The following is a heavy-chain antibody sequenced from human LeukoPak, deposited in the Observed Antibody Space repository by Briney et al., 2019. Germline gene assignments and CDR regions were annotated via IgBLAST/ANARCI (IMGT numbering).Heavy chain of an antibody. J-gene: IGHJ4*02. Sequence: GGSLRLSCAASGFTFSSYSMNWVRQAPGKGLEWVSSISSSSSYIYYADSVKGRFTISRDNAKNSLYLQTNSLRAEDTAVYYCARVAAAGSGYYFDYWGQGTLVTVSS. CDR3: ARVAAAGSGYYFDY. CDR2: ISSSSSYI. D-gene: IGHD6-13*01. CDR1: GFTFSSYS. V-gene: IGHV3-21*01.